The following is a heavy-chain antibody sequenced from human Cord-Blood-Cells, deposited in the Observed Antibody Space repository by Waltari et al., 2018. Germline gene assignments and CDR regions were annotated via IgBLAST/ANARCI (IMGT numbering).Heavy chain of an antibody. CDR1: GGSFSGYY. CDR2: INHRGST. Sequence: QVQLQQWGAGLLKPSETLSLTCAVYGGSFSGYYWSWIRQPPGKGLEWIGEINHRGSTNHNPSLRRRGTIAVDTSKNQFSLKLSSVTAADTAVYYCARGIAVAGTGAYWFDPWGQGTLVTVSS. V-gene: IGHV4-34*01. D-gene: IGHD6-19*01. CDR3: ARGIAVAGTGAYWFDP. J-gene: IGHJ5*02.